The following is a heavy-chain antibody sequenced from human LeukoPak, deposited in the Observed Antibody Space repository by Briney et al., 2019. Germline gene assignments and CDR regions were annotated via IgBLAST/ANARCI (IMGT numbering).Heavy chain of an antibody. Sequence: PGGSLRLSCAASGFTFSSYWMSWVRQAPGKGLEWVANIKQDGSEKYYVDSVRGRFTISRDNAKNSLYLQMNSLRAEDTAVYYCARDKGLYGSGSYYNRWGQGTLVTVSS. CDR2: IKQDGSEK. CDR1: GFTFSSYW. V-gene: IGHV3-7*01. J-gene: IGHJ4*02. CDR3: ARDKGLYGSGSYYNR. D-gene: IGHD3-10*01.